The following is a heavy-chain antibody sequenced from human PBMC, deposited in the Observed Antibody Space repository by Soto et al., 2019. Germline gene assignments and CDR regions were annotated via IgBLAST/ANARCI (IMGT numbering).Heavy chain of an antibody. CDR3: ASGAISYSGYLWFDP. D-gene: IGHD5-12*01. J-gene: IGHJ5*02. Sequence: ASVKVSCKASGGTFSSYAISWVRQAPGQGLEWMGGIIPIFGTANYAQKFQGRVTITADESTSTAYMELSSLRSEDTAVYYCASGAISYSGYLWFDPWGQGTLVTVSS. V-gene: IGHV1-69*13. CDR2: IIPIFGTA. CDR1: GGTFSSYA.